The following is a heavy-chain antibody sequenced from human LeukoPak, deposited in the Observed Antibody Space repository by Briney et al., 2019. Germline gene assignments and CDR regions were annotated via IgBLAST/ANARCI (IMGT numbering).Heavy chain of an antibody. CDR2: ISYSGST. CDR1: GGSINSDY. V-gene: IGHV4-59*01. D-gene: IGHD3-16*01. J-gene: IGHJ4*02. CDR3: ARDRFPYY. Sequence: TSETLSLTCTVSGGSINSDYWSWIRQPQGKGLEWIGYISYSGSTNYNPSLKSRVSISVDTSKNQFTLTLSSVTAADTAVYYCARDRFPYYWGQGTLVTVSS.